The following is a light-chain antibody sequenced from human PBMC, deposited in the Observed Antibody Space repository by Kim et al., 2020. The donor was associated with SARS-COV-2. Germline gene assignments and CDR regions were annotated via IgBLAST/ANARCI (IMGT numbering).Light chain of an antibody. CDR1: RSVISN. J-gene: IGKJ4*01. CDR3: QQYNNWPPLT. CDR2: GAS. V-gene: IGKV3-15*01. Sequence: SPGDRAALPCRASRSVISNLAWYQQKPGPAPRLLIYGASTRATGVPARFSGSGSGTEFTLTITSLQSEDFAIYYCQQYNNWPPLTFGGGTKVDIK.